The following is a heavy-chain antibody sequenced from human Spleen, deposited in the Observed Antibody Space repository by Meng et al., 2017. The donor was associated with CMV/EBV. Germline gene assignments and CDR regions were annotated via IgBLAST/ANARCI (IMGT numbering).Heavy chain of an antibody. V-gene: IGHV1-2*02. D-gene: IGHD2-2*01. CDR3: ARAVVPAATFDP. CDR1: GSTFTGYH. CDR2: IHPNSGGT. Sequence: CKASGSTFTGYHMHWVRQAPGEGLEWMGWIHPNSGGTKYAQKFQGRVTMTRDTSISTAYMELSRLRYDDTAVYYCARAVVPAATFDPWGQGTLVTVSS. J-gene: IGHJ5*02.